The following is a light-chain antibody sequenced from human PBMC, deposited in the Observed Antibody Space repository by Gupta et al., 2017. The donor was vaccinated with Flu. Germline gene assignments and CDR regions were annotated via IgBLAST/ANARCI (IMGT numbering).Light chain of an antibody. CDR2: EVS. J-gene: IGLJ2*01. CDR3: SSYSSSSTFVV. Sequence: MIYEVSSRPSGVSNRFSGSKSGNTASLTISGLQAEDEADYYCSSYSSSSTFVVFGGGTEVTVL. V-gene: IGLV2-14*01.